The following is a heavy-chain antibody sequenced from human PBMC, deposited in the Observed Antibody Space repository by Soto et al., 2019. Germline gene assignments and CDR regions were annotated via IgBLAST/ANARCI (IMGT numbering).Heavy chain of an antibody. CDR3: ARPDITGTTTGGAPFDY. CDR1: GGSFSDHY. V-gene: IGHV4-34*01. J-gene: IGHJ4*02. CDR2: INHSGST. D-gene: IGHD1-7*01. Sequence: PSETLSLTCAVYGGSFSDHYWSWICQPPGEGLEWIGEINHSGSTNYNPSLKSRVTISVDTSKNQFSLKLSSVTAADTAVYYCARPDITGTTTGGAPFDYWGQGTLVTVSS.